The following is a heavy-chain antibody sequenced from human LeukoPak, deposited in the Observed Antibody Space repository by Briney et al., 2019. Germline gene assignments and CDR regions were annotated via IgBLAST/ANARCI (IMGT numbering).Heavy chain of an antibody. J-gene: IGHJ4*02. Sequence: PGGSLRLSCAASGFTFSSYAMHWVRQAPGKGLDWGAVISYDGSNKDYADSVKGRFTISRDNSKTTLYLQMHSMSAEDTAVYYCASEMQLYVARPFDYWGQGTLVTVSS. CDR2: ISYDGSNK. CDR3: ASEMQLYVARPFDY. CDR1: GFTFSSYA. D-gene: IGHD5-24*01. V-gene: IGHV3-30*04.